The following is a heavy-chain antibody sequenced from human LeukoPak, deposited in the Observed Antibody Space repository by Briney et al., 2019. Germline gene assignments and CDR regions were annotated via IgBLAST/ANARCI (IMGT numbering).Heavy chain of an antibody. CDR1: GFTLSRYG. CDR3: AKAGEEGWSTREYYYYYYMDV. Sequence: LPGGSLRLSCAASGFTLSRYGMHWVRQAPGKGLEWVAFIRYDGSNKYYADSVKGRFTISRDNSKNTLYLQMNSLRAEDTAVYYCAKAGEEGWSTREYYYYYYMDVWGKGTTVTISS. CDR2: IRYDGSNK. J-gene: IGHJ6*03. D-gene: IGHD2-2*01. V-gene: IGHV3-30*02.